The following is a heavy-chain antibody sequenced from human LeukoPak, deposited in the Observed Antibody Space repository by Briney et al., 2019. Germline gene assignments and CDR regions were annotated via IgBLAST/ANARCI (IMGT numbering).Heavy chain of an antibody. Sequence: ASVKVSCKASGYIFISYAMHWVRQAPGQRLEWMGSINAGTGNTKYSQEFQGRVTITRDTSASTAYMELSSLRSDDTAVYYCARVKWEYYYDSSGWDYWGQGTLVTVSS. J-gene: IGHJ4*02. CDR3: ARVKWEYYYDSSGWDY. CDR1: GYIFISYA. CDR2: INAGTGNT. D-gene: IGHD3-22*01. V-gene: IGHV1-3*01.